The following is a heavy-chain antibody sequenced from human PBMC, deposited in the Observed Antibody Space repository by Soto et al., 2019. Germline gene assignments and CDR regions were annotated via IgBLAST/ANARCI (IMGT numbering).Heavy chain of an antibody. J-gene: IGHJ6*02. CDR1: GFTFSSYA. D-gene: IGHD2-2*01. CDR3: VKDDPTAAPDCSSTSCGLYDYYYYGMDV. CDR2: ISSNGGST. V-gene: IGHV3-64D*08. Sequence: GGSLRLSCSASGFTFSSYAMHWVRQAPGKGLEYVSAISSNGGSTYYADSVKGRFTISRDNSKNTLYLQMSSLRAEDTAGYYCVKDDPTAAPDCSSTSCGLYDYYYYGMDVWGQGTTVTVSS.